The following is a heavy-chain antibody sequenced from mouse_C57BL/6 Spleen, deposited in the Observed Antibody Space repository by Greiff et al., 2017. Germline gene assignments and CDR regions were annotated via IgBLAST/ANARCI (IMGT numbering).Heavy chain of an antibody. CDR3: ARRDDSNYVEFAY. CDR2: IDPSDSDT. CDR1: GYTFTSYW. Sequence: QVQLQQPGAELVMPGASVKLSCKASGYTFTSYWMHWVKQRPGQGLEWIGEIDPSDSDTNYNQKFKGKATLTVDKSSSTAYMQLSSLTSEDSAVYYCARRDDSNYVEFAYWGQGTLVTVAA. V-gene: IGHV1-69*01. D-gene: IGHD2-5*01. J-gene: IGHJ3*01.